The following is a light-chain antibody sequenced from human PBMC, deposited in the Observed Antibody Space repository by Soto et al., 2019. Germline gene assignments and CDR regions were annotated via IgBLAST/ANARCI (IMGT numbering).Light chain of an antibody. J-gene: IGLJ1*01. Sequence: QSALTQPASVSGSPGQSTTISCTGTSSDVGGYNYVSWYQQHPGKAPKLMIYEVSNRPSGVSNRFSGSKSGNTASLTISGLQAEDEADYYCSSYTSSRTLYVFGTGTKVTVL. CDR3: SSYTSSRTLYV. CDR1: SSDVGGYNY. CDR2: EVS. V-gene: IGLV2-14*01.